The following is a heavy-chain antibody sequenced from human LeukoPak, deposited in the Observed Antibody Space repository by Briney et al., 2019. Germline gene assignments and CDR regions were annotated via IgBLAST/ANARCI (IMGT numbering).Heavy chain of an antibody. V-gene: IGHV3-7*01. J-gene: IGHJ4*02. CDR2: IKQDGSEK. Sequence: GGSLRLSCAASGFTLSSYWMSWVRQAPGKGLEWVANIKQDGSEKYYVESVKGRFTISRDNAKNSLYLQMNNLRAEDTAVYYCARDATYKLDNWGQGTLVTVSS. CDR1: GFTLSSYW. D-gene: IGHD1-1*01. CDR3: ARDATYKLDN.